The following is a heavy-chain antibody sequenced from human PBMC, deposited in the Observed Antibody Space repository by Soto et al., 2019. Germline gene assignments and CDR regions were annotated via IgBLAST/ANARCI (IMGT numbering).Heavy chain of an antibody. D-gene: IGHD6-13*01. CDR1: GGTFSSYA. Sequence: SVKVSCKASGGTFSSYAISWVRQAPGQGLEWMGGIIPIFGTANYAQKFQGRVTITADESTSTAYMELSSLRSEDTAVYYCARIASAGSPLGYWGQGTLVTVSS. CDR3: ARIASAGSPLGY. CDR2: IIPIFGTA. J-gene: IGHJ4*02. V-gene: IGHV1-69*13.